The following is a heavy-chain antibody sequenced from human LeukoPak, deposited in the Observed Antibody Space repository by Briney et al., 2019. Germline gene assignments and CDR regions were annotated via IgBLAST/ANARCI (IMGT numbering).Heavy chain of an antibody. Sequence: GGSLRLSCAASGFTFTNYWMHWVRQAPGKGLEWVSAISGSGGSTYYADSVKGRFTISRDNSKNTLYLQMNSLRAEDTAVYYCASEPGITMVRGVISYWGQGTLVTVSS. CDR3: ASEPGITMVRGVISY. D-gene: IGHD3-10*01. V-gene: IGHV3-23*01. CDR2: ISGSGGST. J-gene: IGHJ4*02. CDR1: GFTFTNYW.